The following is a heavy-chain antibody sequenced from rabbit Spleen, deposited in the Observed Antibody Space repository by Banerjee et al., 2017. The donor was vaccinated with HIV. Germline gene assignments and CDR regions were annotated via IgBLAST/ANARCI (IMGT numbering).Heavy chain of an antibody. J-gene: IGHJ4*01. Sequence: QSLEESGGDLVKPGASLTLTCTASGFSFGSGYYMCWVRQAPGKGLEWIACINIVTGKSVYASWAKGRFTMSRTSSTTVTLQMTSLTAADTATYFCARDLVAVIGWNFNLWGPGTLVTVS. V-gene: IGHV1S40*01. D-gene: IGHD1-1*01. CDR1: GFSFGSGYY. CDR2: INIVTGKS. CDR3: ARDLVAVIGWNFNL.